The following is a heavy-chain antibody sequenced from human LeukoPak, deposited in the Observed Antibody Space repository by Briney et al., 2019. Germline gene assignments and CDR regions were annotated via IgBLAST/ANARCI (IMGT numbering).Heavy chain of an antibody. V-gene: IGHV4-61*02. Sequence: SQTLSLTCAVSGGSISGGSYYWSWIRQPAGKGLEWIGRIYTSGSTNYNPSLKSRVTISVDTSKNQLSLKLSSVTAADTAVYYCARDGGYSNPYYYYYYYMDFWGKGTTVTVSS. CDR2: IYTSGST. CDR1: GGSISGGSYY. J-gene: IGHJ6*03. D-gene: IGHD4-11*01. CDR3: ARDGGYSNPYYYYYYYMDF.